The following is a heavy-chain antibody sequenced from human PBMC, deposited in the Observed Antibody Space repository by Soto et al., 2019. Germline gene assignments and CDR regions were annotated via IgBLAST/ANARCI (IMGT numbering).Heavy chain of an antibody. CDR2: INAGNGNT. Sequence: ASVQVSCKASGYTFTSYAMHCVRQAPGQRLEWMGWINAGNGNTKYSQKFQGRVTITADKSTSTAYMELSSLRSEDTAVYYCASDLGYCSSTSCREYFQHWGQGTLVTVSS. CDR1: GYTFTSYA. J-gene: IGHJ1*01. D-gene: IGHD2-2*01. CDR3: ASDLGYCSSTSCREYFQH. V-gene: IGHV1-3*01.